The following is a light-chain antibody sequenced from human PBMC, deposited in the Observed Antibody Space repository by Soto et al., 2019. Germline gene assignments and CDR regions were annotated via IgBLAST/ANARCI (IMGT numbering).Light chain of an antibody. CDR1: QSVSSD. V-gene: IGKV3-15*01. Sequence: EIVMPQSPAALSVSPGERATLSCISSQSVSSDLAWYQQKPGQSPRLLIYHASARATGVPARISGSGAGTEFTLTISSLQSEDFVVYYCQQYSHWPRTFGQGTKVDIK. J-gene: IGKJ1*01. CDR2: HAS. CDR3: QQYSHWPRT.